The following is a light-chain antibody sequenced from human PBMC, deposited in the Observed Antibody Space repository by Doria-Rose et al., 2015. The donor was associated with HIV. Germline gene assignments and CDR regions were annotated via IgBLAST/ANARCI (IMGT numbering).Light chain of an antibody. J-gene: IGKJ1*01. V-gene: IGKV3-20*01. CDR2: DGS. CDR3: HQYGTSWT. CDR1: QSFSSTY. Sequence: TQSPGPLSLSPGERATLSCRASQSFSSTYLAWYQQKPGQAPSLLIYDGSTRATGIPVRFSARGSGTDYTRTINRLEPEDFALYYCHQYGTSWTFGQGTKVEI.